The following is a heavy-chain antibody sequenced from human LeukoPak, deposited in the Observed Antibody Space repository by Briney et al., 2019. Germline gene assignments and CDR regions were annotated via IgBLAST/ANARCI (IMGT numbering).Heavy chain of an antibody. J-gene: IGHJ4*02. CDR2: IYYSGST. CDR1: GGSISSGGYY. D-gene: IGHD5-18*01. V-gene: IGHV4-30-4*08. Sequence: PSETLSLTCTVSGGSISSGGYYWSWIRQHPGKGLEWIGYIYYSGSTYYNPSLKSRVTISVDTSKNQFSLKLSSVTAADTAVYYCARGGQLWHSFDYWGQGTLVTVSS. CDR3: ARGGQLWHSFDY.